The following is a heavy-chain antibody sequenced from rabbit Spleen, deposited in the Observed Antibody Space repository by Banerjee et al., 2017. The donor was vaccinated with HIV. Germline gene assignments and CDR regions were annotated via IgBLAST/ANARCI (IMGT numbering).Heavy chain of an antibody. CDR3: ARDTTNTGGDVFNL. D-gene: IGHD1-1*01. CDR1: GFSFSNKAV. CDR2: INAVTGKA. Sequence: QEQLVESGGGLVKPEGSLKLSCTASGFSFSNKAVMCWVRQAPGKGLEWIACINAVTGKAVYASWAKGRFTFSKTSSTTVTLQMTSLTAADTATYFCARDTTNTGGDVFNLWGPGTLVPVS. V-gene: IGHV1S45*01. J-gene: IGHJ4*01.